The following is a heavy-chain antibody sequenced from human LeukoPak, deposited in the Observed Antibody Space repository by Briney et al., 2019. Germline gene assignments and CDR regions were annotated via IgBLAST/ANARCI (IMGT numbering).Heavy chain of an antibody. CDR3: AAAYYNWFDP. CDR2: IHYSGIT. Sequence: SETLSLTSPLSGGSTRKYYWNWVRQPPRKGLEWIGYIHYSGITSYNASLKSRVTMSVDASKNQFSLKMSCVSAADTAVYYCAAAYYNWFDPWGQGTLVTVS. D-gene: IGHD6-13*01. V-gene: IGHV4-59*08. CDR1: GGSTRKYY. J-gene: IGHJ5*02.